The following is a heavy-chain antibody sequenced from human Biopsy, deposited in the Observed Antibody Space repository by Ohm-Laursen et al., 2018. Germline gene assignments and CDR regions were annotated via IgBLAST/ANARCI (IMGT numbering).Heavy chain of an antibody. D-gene: IGHD5-24*01. CDR1: GGSITDDY. V-gene: IGHV4-59*01. Sequence: GTLSLTCTVSGGSITDDYWSWIRQSPGKGLEWIGFISKGGDTTYNPSLRGRVTMSVDTSKHQFSLRLTSATAADTAVYYCARGGFGLDGYNSPWGRGTLVIVSS. J-gene: IGHJ5*02. CDR2: ISKGGDT. CDR3: ARGGFGLDGYNSP.